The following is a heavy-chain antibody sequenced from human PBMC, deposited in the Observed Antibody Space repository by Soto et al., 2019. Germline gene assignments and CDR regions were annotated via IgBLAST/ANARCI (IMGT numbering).Heavy chain of an antibody. J-gene: IGHJ4*02. CDR2: IYSGGST. D-gene: IGHD6-13*01. V-gene: IGHV3-66*01. CDR3: AREGFSSSWTMSFDY. Sequence: GGSLRLSCAASGFTVSSNYMSWVRQAPGKGLEWVSVIYSGGSTYYADSVKGRFTISRDNSKNTLYLQMNSLRAEDTAVYYCAREGFSSSWTMSFDYWGQGTLVTVSS. CDR1: GFTVSSNY.